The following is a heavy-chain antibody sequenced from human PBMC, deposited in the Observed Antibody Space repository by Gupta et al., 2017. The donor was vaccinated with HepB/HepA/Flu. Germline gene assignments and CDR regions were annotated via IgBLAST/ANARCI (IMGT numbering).Heavy chain of an antibody. CDR2: IYYSGST. V-gene: IGHV4-39*01. D-gene: IGHD3-10*01. CDR3: ARIVVVPAAQVGLLWFGELLSYYFDY. CDR1: GGSIRSSSYY. Sequence: QLHLQESGPGLVTPSETLSLTCTVSGGSIRSSSYYWGCIRPPAGKALEWVGSIYYSGSTYYNPSLKSRVTISVDTSKNQFSLKLSSVTAADTAVYYCARIVVVPAAQVGLLWFGELLSYYFDYWGQGTLVTVSS. J-gene: IGHJ4*02.